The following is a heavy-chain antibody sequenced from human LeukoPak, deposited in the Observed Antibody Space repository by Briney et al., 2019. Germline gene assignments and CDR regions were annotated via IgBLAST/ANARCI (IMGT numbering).Heavy chain of an antibody. J-gene: IGHJ4*02. V-gene: IGHV3-11*04. D-gene: IGHD6-13*01. CDR3: ARDTDAGSYSSWYPQGY. Sequence: GGSLRLSCAASGFTFSDYYMSWIRQAPGKGLEWVSYISSSGSTIYYADSVKGRFTISRDNAKNSLYLQMNSLRAEDTAVYYCARDTDAGSYSSWYPQGYWGQGTLVTVSS. CDR2: ISSSGSTI. CDR1: GFTFSDYY.